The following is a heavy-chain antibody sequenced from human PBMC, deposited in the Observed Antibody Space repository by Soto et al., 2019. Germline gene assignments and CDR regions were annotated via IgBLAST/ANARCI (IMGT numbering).Heavy chain of an antibody. CDR3: AKAEGSSYGTEYSQH. CDR1: GFTFSTYA. J-gene: IGHJ1*01. CDR2: IISSGGST. V-gene: IGHV3-23*04. Sequence: EVQLVESGGGLVQPGGSLRLSCAASGFTFSTYAMNWVRQAPGKGLEWVSLIISSGGSTYYADSVKGRFTISRDNSKNTLYLQMNSLRAADPAVYYCAKAEGSSYGTEYSQHWGQGTLVTVSS. D-gene: IGHD6-13*01.